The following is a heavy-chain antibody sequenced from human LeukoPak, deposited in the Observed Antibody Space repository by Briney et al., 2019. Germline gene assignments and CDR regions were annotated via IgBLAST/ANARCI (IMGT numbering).Heavy chain of an antibody. CDR3: TTDQYYDSGGSYFTHSRRFDS. V-gene: IGHV3-15*01. D-gene: IGHD3-22*01. CDR2: ITGKIDGGTT. J-gene: IGHJ4*02. Sequence: GGSLRLSCAASGFTFTNAWMSWVRQAPGKGLEWVGHITGKIDGGTTDYAAPVKGRFTISRDDSKTTLYLQMNSLKTEDTAFYYCTTDQYYDSGGSYFTHSRRFDSWGQGTLVTVSS. CDR1: GFTFTNAW.